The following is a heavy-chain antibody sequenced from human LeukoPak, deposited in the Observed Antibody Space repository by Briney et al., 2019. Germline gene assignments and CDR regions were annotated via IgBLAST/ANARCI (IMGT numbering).Heavy chain of an antibody. V-gene: IGHV3-23*01. Sequence: GGSLRLSCAASGFTFSSYGMTWVRQAPEKGLEWVPAISGSGGSTYYADSVKGRFTISRDNSKNTLYLQMNSLRAEDTAVYYCAKATAKYYFDYWGQGTLVTVSS. CDR3: AKATAKYYFDY. CDR1: GFTFSSYG. CDR2: ISGSGGST. D-gene: IGHD6-25*01. J-gene: IGHJ4*02.